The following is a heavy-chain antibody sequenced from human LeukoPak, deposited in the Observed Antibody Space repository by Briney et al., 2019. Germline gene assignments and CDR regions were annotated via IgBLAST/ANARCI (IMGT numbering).Heavy chain of an antibody. CDR1: GGSISSSSYY. Sequence: SETLCLTCTVSGGSISSSSYYWGWIRQPPGKGLEWIGSIYYSGSTYYNPSLKSRVTISVDTSKNQFSLKLSSVTAADTAVYYCARDRAYYDSSGYSFDYWGQGTLVTVSS. CDR2: IYYSGST. D-gene: IGHD3-22*01. CDR3: ARDRAYYDSSGYSFDY. V-gene: IGHV4-39*07. J-gene: IGHJ4*02.